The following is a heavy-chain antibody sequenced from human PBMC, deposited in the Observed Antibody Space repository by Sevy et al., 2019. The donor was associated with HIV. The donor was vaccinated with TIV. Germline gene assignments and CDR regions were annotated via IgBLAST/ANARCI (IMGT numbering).Heavy chain of an antibody. V-gene: IGHV3-30-3*01. CDR1: GFTFSSYA. D-gene: IGHD6-13*01. Sequence: GGSLRLPCAASGFTFSSYAMHWVRQAPGKGLEWVAVISYDGSNKYYADSVKGRFTISRDNSKNTLYLQMNSLRAEDTAVYYCAREEGIAAAGYFDYWGQGTLVTVSS. J-gene: IGHJ4*02. CDR2: ISYDGSNK. CDR3: AREEGIAAAGYFDY.